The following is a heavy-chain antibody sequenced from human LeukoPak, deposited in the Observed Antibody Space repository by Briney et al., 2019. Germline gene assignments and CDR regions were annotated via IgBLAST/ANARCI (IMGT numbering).Heavy chain of an antibody. Sequence: GGSLRLSCAASGFXFSNYGIHWVRQAPGKGLEWVAAIAFDGTNEYYGDSVKGRFTISRDNSKNTLYLQMNSLRAEDTAVYYCAKERAAGGNVALWNHFDNWGQGTLVTVSS. D-gene: IGHD6-13*01. CDR1: GFXFSNYG. V-gene: IGHV3-30*18. J-gene: IGHJ4*02. CDR3: AKERAAGGNVALWNHFDN. CDR2: IAFDGTNE.